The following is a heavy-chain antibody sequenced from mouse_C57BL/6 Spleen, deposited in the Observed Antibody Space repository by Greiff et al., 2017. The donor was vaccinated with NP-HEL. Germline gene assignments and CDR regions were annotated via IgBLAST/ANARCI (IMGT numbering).Heavy chain of an antibody. CDR1: GYTFTSYW. Sequence: QVQLQQPGAELVKPGASVKLSCKASGYTFTSYWMHWVKQRPGQGLEWIGMIHPNSGSTNYNEKFKSKATLTVDKSSSTAYMQLSSLTSEDSAVYYCARDTTVVGNYFDYWGQGTTLTVSS. CDR2: IHPNSGST. CDR3: ARDTTVVGNYFDY. V-gene: IGHV1-64*01. D-gene: IGHD1-1*01. J-gene: IGHJ2*01.